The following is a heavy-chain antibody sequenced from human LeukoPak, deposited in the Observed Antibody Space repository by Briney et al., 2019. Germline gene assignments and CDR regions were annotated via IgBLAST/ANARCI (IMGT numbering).Heavy chain of an antibody. V-gene: IGHV1-24*01. CDR2: FDPEDGET. J-gene: IGHJ3*02. CDR1: GYTLTELS. Sequence: ASVKVSCKVSGYTLTELSMHWVRQAPGKGLEWMGGFDPEDGETIYVQKFQGRVTMTEDTSTDTAYMELSSLRSEDTAVYYCATSVVPAAIQLHGAFDIWGQGTMVTVSS. D-gene: IGHD2-2*02. CDR3: ATSVVPAAIQLHGAFDI.